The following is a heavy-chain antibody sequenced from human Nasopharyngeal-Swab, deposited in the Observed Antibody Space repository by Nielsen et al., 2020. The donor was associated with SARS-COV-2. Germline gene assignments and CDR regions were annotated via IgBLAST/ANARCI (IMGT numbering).Heavy chain of an antibody. CDR2: IKQDGSEK. Sequence: WIRQPPGKGLEWVANIKQDGSEKYYVDSVKGRFTISRDNAKNSLYLQMNSLRAEDTAVYYCARNILTGYYSSDAFDIWGQGTTVTVSS. J-gene: IGHJ3*02. V-gene: IGHV3-7*01. D-gene: IGHD3-9*01. CDR3: ARNILTGYYSSDAFDI.